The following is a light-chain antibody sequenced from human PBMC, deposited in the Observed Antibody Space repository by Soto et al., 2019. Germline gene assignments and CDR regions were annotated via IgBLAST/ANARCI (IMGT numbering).Light chain of an antibody. J-gene: IGLJ1*01. CDR1: SSDVGGYSY. CDR2: DVT. V-gene: IGLV2-11*01. Sequence: QSALTQPRSVSGSPGQSVTISCTGTSSDVGGYSYVSWYQQHPGKAPKLMIYDVTKRPSGMPDRFSGSKSGNTTSLTISGLLAEDDADYYCCSSDTSCMCVFGTGTKVTVL. CDR3: CSSDTSCMCV.